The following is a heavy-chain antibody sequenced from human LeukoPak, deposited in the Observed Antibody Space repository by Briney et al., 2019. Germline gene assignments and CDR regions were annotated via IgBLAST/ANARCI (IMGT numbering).Heavy chain of an antibody. CDR1: GFTFSSYA. CDR3: ARVGIAAAGTRVYFQH. J-gene: IGHJ1*01. CDR2: ISYDGSNK. D-gene: IGHD6-13*01. Sequence: GRSLRLSCAASGFTFSSYAMHWVRQAPGKGLEWVADISYDGSNKYYADSVKGRFTISRDNSKNTLYLQMNSLRAEDTAVYYCARVGIAAAGTRVYFQHWGRGTLVTVSS. V-gene: IGHV3-30*04.